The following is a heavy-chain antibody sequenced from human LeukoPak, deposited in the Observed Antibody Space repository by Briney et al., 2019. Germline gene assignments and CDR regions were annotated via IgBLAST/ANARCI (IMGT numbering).Heavy chain of an antibody. CDR3: ARVSVQYYYGSGSYYNVYFDY. Sequence: ASVKVSCKASGYTFTGYYMHWVRQAPGQGLERMGWINPNSGGTNYAQKFKGRVTMTRDTSISTAYMELSRLRSDDTAVYYCARVSVQYYYGSGSYYNVYFDYWGQGTLVTVSS. J-gene: IGHJ4*02. V-gene: IGHV1-2*02. CDR2: INPNSGGT. D-gene: IGHD3-10*01. CDR1: GYTFTGYY.